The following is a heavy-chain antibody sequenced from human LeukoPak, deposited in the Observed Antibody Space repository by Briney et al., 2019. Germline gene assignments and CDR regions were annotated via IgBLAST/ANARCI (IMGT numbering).Heavy chain of an antibody. Sequence: PSETLSLTCTVSGGSISSSSYYWGWIRQPPGKGLEWIGSIYYSGSTYYNSSLKSRVTISVDTSKNQFSLKLSSVTAADTAVYYCARWGYSHGYFDYWGQGTLVTVSS. D-gene: IGHD1-26*01. CDR3: ARWGYSHGYFDY. CDR1: GGSISSSSYY. V-gene: IGHV4-39*01. J-gene: IGHJ4*02. CDR2: IYYSGST.